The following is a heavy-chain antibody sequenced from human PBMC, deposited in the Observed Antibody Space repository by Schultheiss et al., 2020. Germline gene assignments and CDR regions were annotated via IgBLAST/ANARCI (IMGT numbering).Heavy chain of an antibody. CDR1: GFTVSSNY. D-gene: IGHD5-18*01. CDR2: IYSGGST. V-gene: IGHV3-66*01. CDR3: ARANVDTAMVSYYYYGMDV. Sequence: GGSLRLSCADSGFTVSSNYMSWVRQAPGKGLEWVSVIYSGGSTYYADSVKGRFTISRDNSKNTLYLQMNSLRAEDTAVYYCARANVDTAMVSYYYYGMDVWGQGTTVNVYS. J-gene: IGHJ6*02.